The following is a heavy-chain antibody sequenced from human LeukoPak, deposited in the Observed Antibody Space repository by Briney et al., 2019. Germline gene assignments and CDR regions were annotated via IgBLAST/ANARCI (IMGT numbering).Heavy chain of an antibody. CDR1: GYTLTGYY. V-gene: IGHV1-2*02. D-gene: IGHD2-2*01. CDR3: AREPRRCSSTSCYAGTPPFDY. CDR2: INPNSGGT. Sequence: GASVKVSCKASGYTLTGYYMHWVRQAPGQGLEWMGWINPNSGGTNYAQKFQGRVTMTRDTSISTAYMELSRLRSDDTAVYYCAREPRRCSSTSCYAGTPPFDYWGQGTLVTVSS. J-gene: IGHJ4*02.